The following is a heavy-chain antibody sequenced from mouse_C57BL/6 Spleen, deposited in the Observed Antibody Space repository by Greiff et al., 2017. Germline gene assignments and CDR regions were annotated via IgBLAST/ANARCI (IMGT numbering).Heavy chain of an antibody. CDR3: ARHPYYFDY. CDR2: ISSGGSYT. V-gene: IGHV5-6*01. Sequence: EVKLQESGGDLVKPGGSLKLSCAASGFTFSSYGMSWVRQTPDKRLEWVATISSGGSYTYYPDSVKGRFTISRDNAKNTLYLQMSSLKSEDTAMYYCARHPYYFDYWGQGTTLTVSS. CDR1: GFTFSSYG. J-gene: IGHJ2*01.